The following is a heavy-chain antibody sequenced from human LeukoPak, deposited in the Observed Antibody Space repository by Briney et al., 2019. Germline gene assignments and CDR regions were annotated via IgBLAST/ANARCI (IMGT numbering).Heavy chain of an antibody. D-gene: IGHD5-12*01. CDR3: AKSKYGGYSGYDSLDY. J-gene: IGHJ4*02. Sequence: GGSLRLSCAASGFSLDEYAMHWVRQAPGKGLEWVSGSSWNSGSIGYADSVKGRFTISRDNAKNSLYLQMNSLRAEDTALYYCAKSKYGGYSGYDSLDYWGQGTLVTVSS. CDR2: SSWNSGSI. V-gene: IGHV3-9*01. CDR1: GFSLDEYA.